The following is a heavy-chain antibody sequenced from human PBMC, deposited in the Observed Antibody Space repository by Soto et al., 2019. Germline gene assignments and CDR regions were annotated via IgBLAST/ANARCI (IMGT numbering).Heavy chain of an antibody. CDR1: GGSISSYY. V-gene: IGHV4-59*01. CDR2: IYYSGST. Sequence: PSGTLSLPCTVAGGSISSYYWSWIRQPPGKGLEWIGYIYYSGSTNNNPALKRGVTISVDTSKHQFSLKLSSVTAADTAVYYCARPHSYGMDVWGQGTTVTVS. J-gene: IGHJ6*02. CDR3: ARPHSYGMDV.